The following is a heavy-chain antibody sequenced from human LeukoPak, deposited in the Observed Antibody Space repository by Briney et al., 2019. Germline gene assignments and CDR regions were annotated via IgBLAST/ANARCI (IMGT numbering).Heavy chain of an antibody. CDR3: ARGGNIVVVPAAMTGGYYYYGMDV. D-gene: IGHD2-2*01. CDR2: INPNSGGT. CDR1: GYTFTGYY. J-gene: IGHJ6*02. V-gene: IGHV1-2*02. Sequence: ASVKVSCKASGYTFTGYYMHWVRQAPGQGLEWMGWINPNSGGTNYAQKFQGRVTMTRDTSISTAYMELSSLRSEDTAVYYCARGGNIVVVPAAMTGGYYYYGMDVWGQGTTVTVSS.